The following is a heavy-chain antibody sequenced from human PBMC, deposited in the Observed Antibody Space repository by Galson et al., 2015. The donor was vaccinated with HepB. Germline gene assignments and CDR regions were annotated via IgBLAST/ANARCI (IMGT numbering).Heavy chain of an antibody. V-gene: IGHV3-48*02. D-gene: IGHD1-1*01. CDR3: TRARYGDS. CDR1: GFTFSSYS. CDR2: MSSSSSAI. J-gene: IGHJ4*02. Sequence: SLRLSCAASGFTFSSYSMSWVRQAPGKGLEWVSYMSSSSSAIYYADSVKGRFTVSRDNAKNSLYLQMNSLRDEDTAVYYCTRARYGDSWGQGTLVTVSS.